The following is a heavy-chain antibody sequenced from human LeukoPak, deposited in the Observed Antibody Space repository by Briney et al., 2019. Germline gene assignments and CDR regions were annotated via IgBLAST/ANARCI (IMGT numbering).Heavy chain of an antibody. Sequence: TGGSLRLSCAASGFTFSDYYMSWIRQAPGEGLEWVSYISSSGSTIYYADSVKGRFTISRDNAKNSLYLQMNSLRAEDTAVYYCASDTGFYDSSGYYPFDYWGQGTLVTVSS. J-gene: IGHJ4*02. V-gene: IGHV3-11*04. CDR1: GFTFSDYY. D-gene: IGHD3-22*01. CDR2: ISSSGSTI. CDR3: ASDTGFYDSSGYYPFDY.